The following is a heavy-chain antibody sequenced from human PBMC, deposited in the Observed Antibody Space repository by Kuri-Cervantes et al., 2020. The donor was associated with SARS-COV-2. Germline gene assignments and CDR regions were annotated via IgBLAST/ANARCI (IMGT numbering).Heavy chain of an antibody. CDR3: ASLLSNRGEYYFDY. D-gene: IGHD3-16*02. Sequence: ASVKVSCKASGYTFTSYGINWVRQAPGQGLEWMGWISAYNGNTNYAQKLQGRVTMTTDTSTSTAYMELRSLRSDDTAVYYCASLLSNRGEYYFDYWGQGTLVTVSS. CDR1: GYTFTSYG. CDR2: ISAYNGNT. J-gene: IGHJ4*02. V-gene: IGHV1-18*01.